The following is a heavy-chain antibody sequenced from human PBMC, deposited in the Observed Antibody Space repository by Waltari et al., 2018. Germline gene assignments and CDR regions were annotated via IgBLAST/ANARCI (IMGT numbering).Heavy chain of an antibody. J-gene: IGHJ4*02. D-gene: IGHD1-1*01. CDR3: ARDQGRGWNDPGLFDY. Sequence: QVQLVQSGAEVTKPGSSVKVSCKASGGTFSRYAIRWVRQAPGQGLEWMGGIIPIFGTANYAQKFQGRVTITADESTSTAYMELSSLRSEDTAVYYCARDQGRGWNDPGLFDYWGQGTLVTVSS. CDR2: IIPIFGTA. V-gene: IGHV1-69*01. CDR1: GGTFSRYA.